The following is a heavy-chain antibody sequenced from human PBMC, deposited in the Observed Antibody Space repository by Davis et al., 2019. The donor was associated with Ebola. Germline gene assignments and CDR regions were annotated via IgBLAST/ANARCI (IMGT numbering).Heavy chain of an antibody. CDR2: VYDNENI. D-gene: IGHD1-26*01. CDR1: DGSISRYY. J-gene: IGHJ4*02. V-gene: IGHV4-4*07. CDR3: ARDVGWERLRGDFEY. Sequence: MPSETLSLPCTLPDGSISRYYWNWIRQPARKGLEWIGRVYDNENINYNPPLMSRVTLSVDMAKNQNSLKLRSVNAAYTAVYYCARDVGWERLRGDFEYWGQETLVTVSS.